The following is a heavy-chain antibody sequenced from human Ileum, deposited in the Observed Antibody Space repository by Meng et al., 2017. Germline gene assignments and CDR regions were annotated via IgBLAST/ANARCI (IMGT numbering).Heavy chain of an antibody. CDR1: GGSVTRGSYY. CDR2: IYHSGST. V-gene: IGHV4-61*01. CDR3: ARGGPWFDP. Sequence: QLRRKDSGPGLVRPSETLSPTCTVSGGSVTRGSYYWTWIRQSPEKGLEWIGYIYHSGSTNYNPSLKSRVTISVDTSKNQFSLKLSSVTAADTAVYYCARGGPWFDPWGQGTLVTVSS. J-gene: IGHJ5*02.